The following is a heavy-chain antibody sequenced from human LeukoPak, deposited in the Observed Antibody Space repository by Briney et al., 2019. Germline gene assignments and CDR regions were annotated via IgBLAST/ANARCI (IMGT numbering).Heavy chain of an antibody. Sequence: GGSLRLSCVASGFTSSNSWMHWVRQVPGKGLLWVSRINIDETNTKYADSVKGRFTISRDNAKNTLYLQMNTLRAEDTAVYYCARDQSQAGPTTVDYWGQGTLVTISS. D-gene: IGHD1-14*01. CDR2: INIDETNT. J-gene: IGHJ4*02. CDR1: GFTSSNSW. V-gene: IGHV3-74*03. CDR3: ARDQSQAGPTTVDY.